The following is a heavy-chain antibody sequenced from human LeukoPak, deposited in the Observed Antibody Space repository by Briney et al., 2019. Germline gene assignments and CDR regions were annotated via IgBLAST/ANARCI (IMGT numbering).Heavy chain of an antibody. CDR3: ARVGVGATTFDY. Sequence: SETLSLACTVSGGSISNYYWSWIRQPAGKGLEWIGRIYTSGSNNYNPFLKSRVTMSVDTSKNQFSLKLSSVTAADTAVYYCARVGVGATTFDYWGQGTLVTVSS. D-gene: IGHD1-26*01. CDR2: IYTSGSN. V-gene: IGHV4-4*07. CDR1: GGSISNYY. J-gene: IGHJ4*02.